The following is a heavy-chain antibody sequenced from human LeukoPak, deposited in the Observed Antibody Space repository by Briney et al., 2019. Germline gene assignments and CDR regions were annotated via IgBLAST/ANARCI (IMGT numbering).Heavy chain of an antibody. CDR3: ARGRYYYDRGFDY. CDR1: GGTFSSYA. J-gene: IGHJ4*02. CDR2: IIPIFGTA. Sequence: SVKVSCKASGGTFSSYAISWVRQAPGQGLEWMGGIIPIFGTANYAQKFQGRVTITTDESTSTAYMELSSLRSEDTAVYYCARGRYYYDRGFDYWGQGTLVTVSS. V-gene: IGHV1-69*05. D-gene: IGHD3-22*01.